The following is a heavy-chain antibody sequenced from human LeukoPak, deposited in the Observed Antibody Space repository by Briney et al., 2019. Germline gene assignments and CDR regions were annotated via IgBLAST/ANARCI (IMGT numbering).Heavy chain of an antibody. Sequence: PGGSLRLSCAASGFTFDDYAMHWVRQAPGKGLEWVSDISWNSDNIAYADSVKGRFTISRDNAKNSLYLQMNSLRAEDTALYYCAKNNCPVNFPTGLDFWGQGNLVTGSS. CDR3: AKNNCPVNFPTGLDF. CDR1: GFTFDDYA. CDR2: ISWNSDNI. D-gene: IGHD1-1*01. V-gene: IGHV3-9*01. J-gene: IGHJ4*01.